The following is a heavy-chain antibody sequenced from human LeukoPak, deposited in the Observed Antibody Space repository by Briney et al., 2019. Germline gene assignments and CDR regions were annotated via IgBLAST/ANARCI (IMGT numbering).Heavy chain of an antibody. CDR2: IYTSGST. V-gene: IGHV4-4*07. CDR3: ARDELRHYYDSSGYYSFNWFDP. CDR1: GGSISSYY. D-gene: IGHD3-22*01. Sequence: SETLSLTCTVSGGSISSYYWSWIRQPAGKGLEWIGRIYTSGSTNYNPSLRSRVTMSVDTSKNQFSLKLSSVTAADTAVYYCARDELRHYYDSSGYYSFNWFDPWGQGTLVTVSS. J-gene: IGHJ5*02.